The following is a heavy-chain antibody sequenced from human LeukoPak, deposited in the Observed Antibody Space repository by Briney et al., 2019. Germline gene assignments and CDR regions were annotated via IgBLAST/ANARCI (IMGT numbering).Heavy chain of an antibody. V-gene: IGHV3-23*01. J-gene: IGHJ4*01. CDR2: LSGSGITT. CDR3: ARGIYSSGWSYFDY. Sequence: GGSLRLSCAASGFTFTNSAMSWVRQAPGKGLEWVSTLSGSGITTYYADSVKGRFTISTDNSKNTLYLQMNSLRAEDTAVYYCARGIYSSGWSYFDYCGHGTLVTVSS. CDR1: GFTFTNSA. D-gene: IGHD6-19*01.